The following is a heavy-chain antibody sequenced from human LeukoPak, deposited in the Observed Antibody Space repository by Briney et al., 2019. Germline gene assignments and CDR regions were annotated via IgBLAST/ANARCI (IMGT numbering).Heavy chain of an antibody. CDR2: IYPGDSDT. Sequence: GESLKISCKASEYSFSTYWIGWVRQLPGKGLEWMGIIYPGDSDTRYSPSFQGQVTISADKSISTAYLQWSSLKASDTAIYYCARRPYYSYNGMDVWGQGTTVTVPS. J-gene: IGHJ6*02. CDR3: ARRPYYSYNGMDV. CDR1: EYSFSTYW. V-gene: IGHV5-51*01.